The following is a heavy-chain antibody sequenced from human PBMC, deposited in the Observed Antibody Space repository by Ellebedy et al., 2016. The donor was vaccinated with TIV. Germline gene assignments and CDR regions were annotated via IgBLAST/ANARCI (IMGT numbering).Heavy chain of an antibody. CDR3: AKDKGGGIAVAGAFDY. D-gene: IGHD6-19*01. CDR1: GFTFSSYA. V-gene: IGHV3-23*01. Sequence: GESLKISCAASGFTFSSYAMSWVRQAPGKGLEWVPAISGSGGSTYYADSVKGRFTISRDNSKNTLYLQMNSLRAEDTAVYYCAKDKGGGIAVAGAFDYWGQGTLVTVSS. CDR2: ISGSGGST. J-gene: IGHJ4*02.